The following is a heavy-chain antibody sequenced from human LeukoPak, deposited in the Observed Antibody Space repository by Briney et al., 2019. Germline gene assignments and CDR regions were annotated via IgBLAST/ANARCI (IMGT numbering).Heavy chain of an antibody. J-gene: IGHJ3*02. CDR1: GGSFNNFF. D-gene: IGHD3-22*01. CDR2: INHSGNT. V-gene: IGHV4-34*01. Sequence: SETLSLTCTVYGGSFNNFFWTWIRQPPGKGLEWIGAINHSGNTDYNSSLKSRVTISVDTSKNQFSLKLSSVTAADTAVYFCARGPYSYDSSGAFDIWGQGTMVTVSS. CDR3: ARGPYSYDSSGAFDI.